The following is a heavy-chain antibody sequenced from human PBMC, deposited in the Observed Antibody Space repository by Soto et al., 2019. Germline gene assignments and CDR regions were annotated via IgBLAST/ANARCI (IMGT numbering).Heavy chain of an antibody. CDR3: AKDRDFITIFGVAIGIFDY. CDR2: ISGSGGST. D-gene: IGHD3-3*01. Sequence: PGGSLRLSCAASGFTFSSYAMSWVRQAPGKGLEWVSAISGSGGSTYYADSVKGRFTISRDNSKNTLYLQMNSLRAEDTAVYYCAKDRDFITIFGVAIGIFDYWGQGTLVTVSS. J-gene: IGHJ4*02. CDR1: GFTFSSYA. V-gene: IGHV3-23*01.